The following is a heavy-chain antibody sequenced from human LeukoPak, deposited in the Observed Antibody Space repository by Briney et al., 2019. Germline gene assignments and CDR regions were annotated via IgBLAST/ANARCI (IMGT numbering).Heavy chain of an antibody. CDR2: INSDGSST. Sequence: GGSLRLSCAASGFTLSTYWMHWVRQAPGKGLVWVARINSDGSSTNYADSVKGRFTISRDNAKNTLYLQMNSLRAEDTAVYYCARAQWLVSHWYFDLWGRGTLVTVSS. J-gene: IGHJ2*01. CDR1: GFTLSTYW. CDR3: ARAQWLVSHWYFDL. V-gene: IGHV3-74*01. D-gene: IGHD6-19*01.